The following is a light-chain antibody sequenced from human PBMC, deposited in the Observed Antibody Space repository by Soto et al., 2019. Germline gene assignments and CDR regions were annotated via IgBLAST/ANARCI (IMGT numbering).Light chain of an antibody. CDR2: AAS. V-gene: IGKV3-15*01. J-gene: IGKJ1*01. CDR3: QQYVTSPWA. CDR1: KNIRSN. Sequence: TQSPATLSASSGESATITCRARKNIRSNVAWYQKPPGQAPRLLNYAASRRASGIAGRFSGSASGTEFTLTISSLQSEYFAVYYCQQYVTSPWAFGQGTKVDIK.